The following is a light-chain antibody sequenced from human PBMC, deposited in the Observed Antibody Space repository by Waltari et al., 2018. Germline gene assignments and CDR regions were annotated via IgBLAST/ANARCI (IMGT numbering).Light chain of an antibody. CDR3: GSWDSSLSTVI. J-gene: IGLJ2*01. V-gene: IGLV1-51*01. CDR2: EKN. CDR1: SSNIGNNF. Sequence: QSILTQPPSVSAAPGQKVTISCSGGSSNIGNNFLSWYQHLPGTAPQLLIYEKNKRPSGIPDRFSGSKSGTSATLGITGLQTGDEADYYCGSWDSSLSTVIFGGGTKLTVL.